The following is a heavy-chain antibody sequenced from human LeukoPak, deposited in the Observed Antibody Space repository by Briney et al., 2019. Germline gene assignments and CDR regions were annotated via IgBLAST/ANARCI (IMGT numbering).Heavy chain of an antibody. Sequence: ASVKVSCKASGYTFTGYYMHWVRQAPGQGLEWMGWINPNSGGTNYAQKFQGRVTMTRDTSISTAYMELSRLRSDDTAVYYCARDRLLWFGEARSPNSNWFDPWGQGTLVTASS. CDR1: GYTFTGYY. CDR3: ARDRLLWFGEARSPNSNWFDP. D-gene: IGHD3-10*01. V-gene: IGHV1-2*02. J-gene: IGHJ5*02. CDR2: INPNSGGT.